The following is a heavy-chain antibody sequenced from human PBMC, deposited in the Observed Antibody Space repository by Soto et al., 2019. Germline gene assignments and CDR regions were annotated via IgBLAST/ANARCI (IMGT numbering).Heavy chain of an antibody. V-gene: IGHV4-39*01. J-gene: IGHJ4*02. CDR3: ATYQIAAAGGSDY. CDR1: GGSISSSSYY. D-gene: IGHD6-13*01. Sequence: SETLSLTCTVSGGSISSSSYYWGWIRQPPGKGLEWIGSIYYSGSTYYNPSLKSRVTIPVDTSKNQFSLKLSSVTAADTAVYYCATYQIAAAGGSDYWGQGTLVTVSS. CDR2: IYYSGST.